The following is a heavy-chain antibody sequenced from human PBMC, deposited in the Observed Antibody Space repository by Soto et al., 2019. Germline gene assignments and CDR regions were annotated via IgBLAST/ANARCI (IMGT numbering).Heavy chain of an antibody. CDR1: GFTISSYG. V-gene: IGHV3-30*18. CDR2: ISYDGSNK. CDR3: AKAPLSSGYYYFDY. Sequence: QVQLVESGGGVVQPGRSLRLSCAASGFTISSYGMHWVRQAPGKGLEWVAVISYDGSNKYYADSVKGRFTISRDNSKNTLYLQMNSLRAEDTAVYYCAKAPLSSGYYYFDYWGQGTLVTVSS. D-gene: IGHD3-22*01. J-gene: IGHJ4*02.